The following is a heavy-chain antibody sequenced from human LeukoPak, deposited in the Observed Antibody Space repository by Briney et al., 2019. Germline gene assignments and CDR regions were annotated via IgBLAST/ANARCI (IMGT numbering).Heavy chain of an antibody. V-gene: IGHV1-2*02. J-gene: IGHJ5*02. D-gene: IGHD3-22*01. CDR1: KYTFTDYY. CDR3: ARDQYYDSKGWFDP. CDR2: INPNSGGT. Sequence: ASVKVSCKASKYTFTDYYMHWVRQAPGQGLEWMGWINPNSGGTNYAQKFQGRVAMTRDTSISTAYMELRSLRSDDTAVYYCARDQYYDSKGWFDPWGQGTLVTVSS.